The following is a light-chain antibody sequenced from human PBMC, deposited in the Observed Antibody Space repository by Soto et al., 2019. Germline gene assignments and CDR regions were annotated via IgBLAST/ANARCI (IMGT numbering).Light chain of an antibody. J-gene: IGLJ2*01. V-gene: IGLV2-8*01. CDR3: SSYAGSNNLT. CDR1: SSDVGVYNY. Sequence: QSALTQPPSASGSPGPSVTISCSGTSSDVGVYNYVSWYQQHPGKAPILLIYAVSKRPSGVRDRFSGSKSGNTASLTVAGLHAEYEADYYCSSYAGSNNLTFGGGTKSPS. CDR2: AVS.